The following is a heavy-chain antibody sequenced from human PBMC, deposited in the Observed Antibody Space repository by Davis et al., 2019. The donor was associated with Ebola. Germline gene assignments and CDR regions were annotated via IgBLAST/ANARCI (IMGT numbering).Heavy chain of an antibody. V-gene: IGHV1-69*13. Sequence: SVKVSCKASGGTFRTSAIIWVRQAPGPGLEWMGGITPMFGTPNYAQKFQGRVTISADESTSTAYMELSSLRFEDTAVYYCAVGSYFYDSDGYAFWGQGTLLTVSS. CDR3: AVGSYFYDSDGYAF. CDR2: ITPMFGTP. D-gene: IGHD3-22*01. CDR1: GGTFRTSA. J-gene: IGHJ4*02.